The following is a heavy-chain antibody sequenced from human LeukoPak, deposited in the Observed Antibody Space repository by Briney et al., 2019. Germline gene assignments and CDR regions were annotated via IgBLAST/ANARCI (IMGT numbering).Heavy chain of an antibody. CDR2: IYYSGST. J-gene: IGHJ5*02. Sequence: PSETLSLTCTVSGGSISSSSYSWGWIRQPPGKGLEWIGSIYYSGSTYYNPSLKSRVTISVDTSKNQFSLKLSSVTAADTAVYYCARRTYDFWSGYRSNWFDPWGQGTLVTVSS. D-gene: IGHD3-3*01. CDR1: GGSISSSSYS. CDR3: ARRTYDFWSGYRSNWFDP. V-gene: IGHV4-39*07.